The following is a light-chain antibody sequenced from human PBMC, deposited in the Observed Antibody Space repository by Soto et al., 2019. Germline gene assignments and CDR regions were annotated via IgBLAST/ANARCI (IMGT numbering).Light chain of an antibody. CDR1: QDISVY. Sequence: DIQMTQSPSSLSASVGDRVTITCRASQDISVYLAWYQQKPGKVPKLLIYSASTLQSGVPSRFSGSGSGTDFTLTISSLQPEDVATNFCQMFKTALLTFGQGTRLEIK. CDR3: QMFKTALLT. V-gene: IGKV1-27*01. J-gene: IGKJ5*01. CDR2: SAS.